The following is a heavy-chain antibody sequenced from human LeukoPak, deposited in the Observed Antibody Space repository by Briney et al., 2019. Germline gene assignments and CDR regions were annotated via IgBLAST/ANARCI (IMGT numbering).Heavy chain of an antibody. V-gene: IGHV3-23*01. Sequence: GGALRLSCAASGFTFSSYAMSWVRQAPGKGVEGGSAISGSGGSTYYADSVKGGVTISRDNAKNRVYVQMNRLRAEDTAVYYCAKGGTIGWLQPGHFDSSGQGTLVTVSS. CDR1: GFTFSSYA. CDR2: ISGSGGST. CDR3: AKGGTIGWLQPGHFDS. J-gene: IGHJ4*02. D-gene: IGHD5-24*01.